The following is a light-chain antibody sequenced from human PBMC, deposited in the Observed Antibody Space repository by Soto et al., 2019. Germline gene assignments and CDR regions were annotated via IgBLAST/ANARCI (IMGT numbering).Light chain of an antibody. J-gene: IGLJ3*02. CDR1: SGDVGGYNF. Sequence: QSALTQPRSVSGSPGQSVTISCTGASGDVGGYNFVSWYQQHPGKAPTHMIFDVSQRPSGVPDRFSGSKSGNTASLTISGLQAEDEADYYCCSYGGSYTWVFGGGTQLTVL. V-gene: IGLV2-11*01. CDR2: DVS. CDR3: CSYGGSYTWV.